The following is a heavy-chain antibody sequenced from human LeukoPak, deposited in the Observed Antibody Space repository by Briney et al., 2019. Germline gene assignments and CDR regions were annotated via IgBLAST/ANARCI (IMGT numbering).Heavy chain of an antibody. Sequence: PSETLSLTCAVYGGSFSGYYWSWIRQPPGKGLEWIGEINHSGSTNYNPSLKSRVTISVDTSKNQFSLKLSSVTAADTAVYYCARGSGSYYNRASLNFDYWGQGTLVTVSS. CDR2: INHSGST. CDR1: GGSFSGYY. J-gene: IGHJ4*02. D-gene: IGHD3-10*01. V-gene: IGHV4-34*01. CDR3: ARGSGSYYNRASLNFDY.